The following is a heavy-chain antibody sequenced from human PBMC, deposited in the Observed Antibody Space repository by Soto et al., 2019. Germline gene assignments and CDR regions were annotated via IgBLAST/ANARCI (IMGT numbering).Heavy chain of an antibody. Sequence: QVQLVQSGAEVKKPGSSVKVSCKASGGTFSSYAISWVRQSPGQGLEWMGGGIPILGTANYAQKFQGRVTITAAESTSPAYMELGSLRSEDTAVYYCARDPTTDCEVTLSYYYGMDVWGQGTTVTVPS. CDR3: ARDPTTDCEVTLSYYYGMDV. CDR1: GGTFSSYA. CDR2: GIPILGTA. V-gene: IGHV1-69*01. D-gene: IGHD2-21*02. J-gene: IGHJ6*02.